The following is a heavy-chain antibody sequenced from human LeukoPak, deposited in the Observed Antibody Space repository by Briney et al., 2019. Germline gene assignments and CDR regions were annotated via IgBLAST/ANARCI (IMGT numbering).Heavy chain of an antibody. CDR2: IYHSGST. CDR1: GYSISSGYY. D-gene: IGHD5-12*01. CDR3: ARDSWRIVATITRHYYMDV. Sequence: SETLSLTCTVSGYSISSGYYWGWIRQPPGKGLEWIGSIYHSGSTYYNPSLKSRVTISVDTSKNQFSLKLSSVTAADTAVYYCARDSWRIVATITRHYYMDVWGKGTTVTVSS. V-gene: IGHV4-38-2*02. J-gene: IGHJ6*03.